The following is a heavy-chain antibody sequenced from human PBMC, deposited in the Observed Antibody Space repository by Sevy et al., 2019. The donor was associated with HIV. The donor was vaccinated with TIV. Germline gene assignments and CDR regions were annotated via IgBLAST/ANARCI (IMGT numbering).Heavy chain of an antibody. CDR2: VYYTGGT. V-gene: IGHV4-59*08. CDR1: GGSINSDH. J-gene: IGHJ3*02. Sequence: SETLSLTCTVSGGSINSDHWNWIRQPPGKGLEWIGYVYYTGGTNYNPSLKNRFTITVDRTKNHCSLKLTSVTAADTAVYYCARRNDFDIWGQGTMVTVSS. CDR3: ARRNDFDI.